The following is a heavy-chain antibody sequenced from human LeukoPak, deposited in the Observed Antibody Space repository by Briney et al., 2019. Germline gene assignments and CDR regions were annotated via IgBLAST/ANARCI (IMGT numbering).Heavy chain of an antibody. V-gene: IGHV1-46*01. Sequence: ASVTVSCKASGYTFTIYYMHWVRQAPGQGLEWMGIINPSGGSTSYAQKFQGRVTMTRDTSTSTVYMELSSLRSEDTAVYYCARDRDERRDFDYWGQGTLVTVSS. J-gene: IGHJ4*02. CDR3: ARDRDERRDFDY. CDR2: INPSGGST. D-gene: IGHD3-10*01. CDR1: GYTFTIYY.